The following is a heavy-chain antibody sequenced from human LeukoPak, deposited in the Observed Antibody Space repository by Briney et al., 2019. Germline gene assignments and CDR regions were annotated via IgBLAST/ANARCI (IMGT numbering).Heavy chain of an antibody. J-gene: IGHJ4*02. Sequence: GASVKASCKASGYTFTGYYMHWVRQAPGHGLEWMEWINPNSGGTNYAQKFQGRVTMTRDTSISTAYMELSRLRSDDTAVYYCARDPGGYCSGGSCPAWGQGTLVTVSS. V-gene: IGHV1-2*02. CDR1: GYTFTGYY. CDR2: INPNSGGT. D-gene: IGHD2-15*01. CDR3: ARDPGGYCSGGSCPA.